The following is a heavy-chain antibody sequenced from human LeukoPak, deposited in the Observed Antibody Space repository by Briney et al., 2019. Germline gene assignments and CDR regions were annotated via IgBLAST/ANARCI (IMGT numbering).Heavy chain of an antibody. J-gene: IGHJ4*02. CDR3: GSTNSFSY. CDR2: IKQDGSKT. CDR1: GFAFSNYW. D-gene: IGHD2-2*01. V-gene: IGHV3-7*01. Sequence: GGSLRLSCAASGFAFSNYWMNWARQAPGKGLEWVANIKQDGSKTNYVDYVKGRFTISRDNAKNSLYLQMNSLRAEDTALYYCGSTNSFSYWGQGTLVTVSS.